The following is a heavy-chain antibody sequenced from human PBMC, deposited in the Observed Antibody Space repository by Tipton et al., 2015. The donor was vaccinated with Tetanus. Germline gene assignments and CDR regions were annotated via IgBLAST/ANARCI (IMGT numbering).Heavy chain of an antibody. J-gene: IGHJ5*02. V-gene: IGHV3-21*04. CDR2: ISSTSSYI. D-gene: IGHD3-22*01. Sequence: SLRLSCATSGFSFSNFHMNWVRQAPGKGLEWVSSISSTSSYISYANSVKGRFTISRDNAKSSLSLQMNTLRPEDTAVYYCARGAFIPSRFNWFDPWGQGTLVTVSS. CDR1: GFSFSNFH. CDR3: ARGAFIPSRFNWFDP.